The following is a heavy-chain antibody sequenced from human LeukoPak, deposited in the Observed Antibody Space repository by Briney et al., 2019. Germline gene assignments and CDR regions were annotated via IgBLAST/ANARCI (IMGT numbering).Heavy chain of an antibody. V-gene: IGHV5-51*01. CDR2: IYFTDSNV. D-gene: IGHD4-17*01. J-gene: IGHJ4*02. Sequence: GESLKISCQGFVDNFGNYWIGWVRQMPGKGLEWMGIIYFTDSNVKYSPPFQGQVTISADKSISTAYLQWSSLRASDTGIYYCARARDGNYMWDYWGQGTLVTVSS. CDR3: ARARDGNYMWDY. CDR1: VDNFGNYW.